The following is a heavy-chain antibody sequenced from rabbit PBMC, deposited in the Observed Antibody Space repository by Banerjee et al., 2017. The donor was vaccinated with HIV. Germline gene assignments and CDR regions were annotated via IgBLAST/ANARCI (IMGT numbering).Heavy chain of an antibody. CDR2: IYGGSGGST. CDR1: GFSFSGSYW. V-gene: IGHV1S40*01. Sequence: QSLEESGGDLVKPGTSLTLTCKASGFSFSGSYWICWVRQAPGKGLEWIACIYGGSGGSTYYASWAKGRFTISKTSSTTVTLQMTSLTAADTATYFCARDDYSSGWGNFNLWGPGTLVTVS. J-gene: IGHJ4*01. CDR3: ARDDYSSGWGNFNL. D-gene: IGHD4-1*01.